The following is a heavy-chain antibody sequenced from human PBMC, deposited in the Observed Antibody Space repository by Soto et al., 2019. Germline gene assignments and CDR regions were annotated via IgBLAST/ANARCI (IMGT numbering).Heavy chain of an antibody. J-gene: IGHJ5*02. D-gene: IGHD2-15*01. Sequence: PSETLSLTCTVSGGSISSYYWSWIRQPPGKGLEWIGYIYYSGSTNYNPSLKSRVTISVDTSKNQFSLKLSSVTAADTAVYYCARVGYCSGGSCYTIGWFDPWGQGTLVTVSS. CDR1: GGSISSYY. V-gene: IGHV4-59*01. CDR2: IYYSGST. CDR3: ARVGYCSGGSCYTIGWFDP.